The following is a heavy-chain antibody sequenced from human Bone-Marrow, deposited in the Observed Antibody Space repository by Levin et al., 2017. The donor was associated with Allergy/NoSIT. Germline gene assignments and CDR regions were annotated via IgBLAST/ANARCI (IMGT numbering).Heavy chain of an antibody. CDR3: AREERSSSWVWFDP. J-gene: IGHJ5*02. D-gene: IGHD6-13*01. CDR2: ISYDGSNK. V-gene: IGHV3-30*04. CDR1: GFTFSSYA. Sequence: LGESLKISCAASGFTFSSYAMHWVRQAPGKGLEWVAVISYDGSNKYYADSVKGRFTISRDNSKNTLYLQMNSLRAEDTAVYYCAREERSSSWVWFDPWGQGTLVTVSS.